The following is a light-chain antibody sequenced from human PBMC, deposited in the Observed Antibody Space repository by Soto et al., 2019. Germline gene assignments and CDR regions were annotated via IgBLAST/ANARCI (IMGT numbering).Light chain of an antibody. V-gene: IGLV1-40*01. J-gene: IGLJ3*02. CDR2: GNS. Sequence: QSVLTQPPSVPGAPGQRVTISCTGSSSNIGAGYDVHWYQQLPGTAPKLLIYGNSNRPSGVPDRFSGSKSGTSASLAITGLRAEDEADYYCQSYDSSLSGWVFGGGTKLTVL. CDR1: SSNIGAGYD. CDR3: QSYDSSLSGWV.